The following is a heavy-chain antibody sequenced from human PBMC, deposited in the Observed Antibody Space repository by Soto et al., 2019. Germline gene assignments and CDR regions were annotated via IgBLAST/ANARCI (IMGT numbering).Heavy chain of an antibody. CDR1: GFSLNTRAVG. J-gene: IGHJ3*02. D-gene: IGHD2-15*01. V-gene: IGHV2-5*01. CDR3: AHRHDLGGFDI. Sequence: QITLKESGPTLVKPTQTLTLTCTFSGFSLNTRAVGVGWIRQPPGKALEWLALINWNDDKRYSPSLNDRLTITKDTSKNHVVLTMTNIDPVDTATYCCAHRHDLGGFDIWGQGTTVTVSS. CDR2: INWNDDK.